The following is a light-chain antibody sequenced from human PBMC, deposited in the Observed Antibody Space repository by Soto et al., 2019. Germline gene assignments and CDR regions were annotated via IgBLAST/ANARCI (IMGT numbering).Light chain of an antibody. CDR1: QSVTSSS. J-gene: IGKJ3*01. CDR3: QQDGT. CDR2: GAF. V-gene: IGKV3-20*01. Sequence: EIVLTQSPGTLSLSPGERATLSCRASQSVTSSSVAWYQQRPGQPPRLLIYGAFYRAGGIPDRFSGSGSGTDFTLTINRLEPEDFAVYYCQQDGTFGPGTKVDI.